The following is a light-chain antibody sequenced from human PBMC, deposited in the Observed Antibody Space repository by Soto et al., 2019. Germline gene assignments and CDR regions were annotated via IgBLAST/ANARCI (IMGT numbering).Light chain of an antibody. Sequence: LTQPPSVSVAPGQRARITCGGNNVESKSVHWYQQSPGQAPVLVIYVDSDRPSGIPDRFSSSLSRNTAALTNTSVEARDESDYYCQVWDTISDRYVFGSGTKVTV. V-gene: IGLV3-21*02. J-gene: IGLJ1*01. CDR2: VDS. CDR1: NVESKS. CDR3: QVWDTISDRYV.